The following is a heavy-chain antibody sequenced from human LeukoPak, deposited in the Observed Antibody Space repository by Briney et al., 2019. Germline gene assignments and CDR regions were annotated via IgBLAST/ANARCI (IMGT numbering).Heavy chain of an antibody. D-gene: IGHD3-22*01. CDR2: IYPGDSDT. CDR3: ARSSNYYDSSGYPAEYFQH. Sequence: GEFLKISCKGSGYSFTSYWIGWVRQMPGKGLEWMGIIYPGDSDTRYSPSFQGQVTISADKSISTAYLQWSSLKASDTAMYYCARSSNYYDSSGYPAEYFQHWGQGTLVTVSS. CDR1: GYSFTSYW. J-gene: IGHJ1*01. V-gene: IGHV5-51*01.